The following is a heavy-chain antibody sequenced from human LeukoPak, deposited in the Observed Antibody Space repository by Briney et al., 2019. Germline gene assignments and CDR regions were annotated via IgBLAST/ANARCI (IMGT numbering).Heavy chain of an antibody. Sequence: SETLSLTCAVSGGSISSGGYSWSWIRQPPGKGLEWVGYISYSGSTNYKPSLKSRVTMSVDTSKNQFSLKLSSVTAADTAVYYCARELSVEFFDYWGQGTLVTVSS. D-gene: IGHD5-24*01. V-gene: IGHV4-61*08. CDR1: GGSISSGGYS. CDR3: ARELSVEFFDY. J-gene: IGHJ4*02. CDR2: ISYSGST.